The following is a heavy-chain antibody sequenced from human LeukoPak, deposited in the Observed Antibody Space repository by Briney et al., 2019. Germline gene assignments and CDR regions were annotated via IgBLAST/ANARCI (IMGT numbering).Heavy chain of an antibody. CDR2: INHNGNVN. J-gene: IGHJ6*02. V-gene: IGHV3-7*03. D-gene: IGHD3-16*01. CDR1: GFTFSSYW. CDR3: ARGGGLDV. Sequence: QAGGSLRLSCAASGFTFSSYWMNWARQAPGKGLEWVASINHNGNVNYYVDSVKGRFTISRDNAKNSLYLQMSNLRAEDTAVYFCARGGGLDVWGLGATVTVSS.